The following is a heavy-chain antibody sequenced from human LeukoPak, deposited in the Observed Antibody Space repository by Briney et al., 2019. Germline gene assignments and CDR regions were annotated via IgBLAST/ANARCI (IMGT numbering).Heavy chain of an antibody. J-gene: IGHJ4*02. CDR2: IYYSGST. Sequence: SETLSLTCTVSGGSISSYYWGWIRQPPGKGLEWIGSIYYSGSTYYNPSLKSRVTISVDTSKNQFSLKLSSVTAADTAVYYCARPIAAADSFDYWGQGTLVTVSS. V-gene: IGHV4-39*01. CDR3: ARPIAAADSFDY. D-gene: IGHD6-13*01. CDR1: GGSISSYY.